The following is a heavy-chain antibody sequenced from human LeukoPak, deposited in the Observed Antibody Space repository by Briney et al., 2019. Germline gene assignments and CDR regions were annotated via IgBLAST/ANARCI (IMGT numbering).Heavy chain of an antibody. Sequence: SETLSLTCTVSGGSISSYYWSWIRQPAGKGLEWIGRVYSSGSTNYNPSLKSPVTLSEDTSKNQFSLKLASVTAADTAVYYCARKGISAVAGAFDIWGQGTMVTVSS. J-gene: IGHJ3*02. CDR3: ARKGISAVAGAFDI. V-gene: IGHV4-4*07. CDR1: GGSISSYY. CDR2: VYSSGST. D-gene: IGHD6-19*01.